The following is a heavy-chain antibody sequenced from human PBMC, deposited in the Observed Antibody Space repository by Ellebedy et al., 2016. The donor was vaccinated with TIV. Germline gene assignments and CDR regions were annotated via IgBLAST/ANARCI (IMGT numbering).Heavy chain of an antibody. CDR3: ARDPVGVGPAFDV. D-gene: IGHD4-23*01. CDR2: ITESGGNT. V-gene: IGHV3-23*01. CDR1: GLTFSSHS. J-gene: IGHJ3*01. Sequence: PGGSLRLSCAASGLTFSSHSMTRVRQAPGKGLAWVSSITESGGNTYSADSVKGRFTISKDNSKATLFLQMNSLRAEDTAIYFCARDPVGVGPAFDVWGQGTMVTVSS.